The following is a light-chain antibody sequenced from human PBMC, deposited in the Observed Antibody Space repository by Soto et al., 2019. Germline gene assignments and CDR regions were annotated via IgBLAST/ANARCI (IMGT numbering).Light chain of an antibody. Sequence: ENVLTQSPGTLSLYPGERATLSCRASQSVYSNYLAWYQRKPGQAPRLLIYAASGRATGIPDRFSGSGSGTDFTLTISRLEPEDFAVYYCHQYGSFPFTFGGGTKVDIK. V-gene: IGKV3-20*01. CDR2: AAS. J-gene: IGKJ4*01. CDR3: HQYGSFPFT. CDR1: QSVYSNY.